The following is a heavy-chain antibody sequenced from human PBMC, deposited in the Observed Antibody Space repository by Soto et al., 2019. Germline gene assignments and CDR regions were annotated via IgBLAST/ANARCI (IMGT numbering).Heavy chain of an antibody. CDR2: INAGNGNT. D-gene: IGHD3-3*01. J-gene: IGHJ6*02. CDR3: AGGSRITIFGVVTKYHGMDV. V-gene: IGHV1-3*01. Sequence: ASVKFYVKASGYTFTSDAMHWVRQAPGQMLDCMGWINAGNGNTKYSQKFQGRVTITRDTSASTAYMELRSLRSEDTAVYYCAGGSRITIFGVVTKYHGMDVWGQGTTVNVSS. CDR1: GYTFTSDA.